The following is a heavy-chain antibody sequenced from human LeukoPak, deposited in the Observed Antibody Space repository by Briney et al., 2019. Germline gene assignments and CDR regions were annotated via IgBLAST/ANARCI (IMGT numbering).Heavy chain of an antibody. CDR3: ARLGARQMLEY. J-gene: IGHJ4*02. CDR2: IKQDGGQI. V-gene: IGHV3-7*01. Sequence: QTGGSLRLSCAASEFTFSSYWMSWVRQAPGKGLEWVANIKQDGGQIYYLDSVKSRFTVSRDNAKNSLYLQMNSLRAEDTAVYYCARLGARQMLEYWGQGTLVTVSS. D-gene: IGHD4-17*01. CDR1: EFTFSSYW.